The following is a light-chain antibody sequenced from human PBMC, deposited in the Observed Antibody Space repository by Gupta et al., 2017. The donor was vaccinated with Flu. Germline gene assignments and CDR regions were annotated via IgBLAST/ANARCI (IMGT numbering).Light chain of an antibody. Sequence: QAVVTQEPSLTVSPGGTVTLTCGSSTGAVTSGHFPYWFQQKPGQAPRTLIYDTTKKHSWTPARFSGSLLGGKAALTLSGAQPEDEADYYCLLYYSGARVFGGGTKLTVL. V-gene: IGLV7-46*01. CDR2: DTT. CDR1: TGAVTSGHF. J-gene: IGLJ3*02. CDR3: LLYYSGARV.